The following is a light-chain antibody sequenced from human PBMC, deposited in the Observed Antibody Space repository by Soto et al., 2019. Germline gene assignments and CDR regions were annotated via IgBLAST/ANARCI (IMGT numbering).Light chain of an antibody. Sequence: AIRTTQSPSSFSASTGDRVTITCRASQGISSYLAWYQQKPGKAPKLLIYAASTLQSGVPSRFSGSGSGTDFTLTISCLQSEDIATYYCQQYDNLPLTFGGGTKVDIK. J-gene: IGKJ4*01. CDR3: QQYDNLPLT. CDR1: QGISSY. CDR2: AAS. V-gene: IGKV1-8*01.